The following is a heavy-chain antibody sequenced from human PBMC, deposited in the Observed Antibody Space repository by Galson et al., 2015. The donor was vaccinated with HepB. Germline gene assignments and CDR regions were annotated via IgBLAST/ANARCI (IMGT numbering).Heavy chain of an antibody. D-gene: IGHD3-16*01. CDR3: ARDYGWGNGWAGDCGY. CDR2: ITNTGSTV. CDR1: GFSFGDYY. V-gene: IGHV3-11*01. J-gene: IGHJ4*02. Sequence: SLRLSCAASGFSFGDYYMNWIRQAPGKGLEWVSDITNTGSTVYYADSVKGRFTVSRDNAKNSLYLQMNSLRAEDTAVYYCARDYGWGNGWAGDCGYWGQGTVVTVSS.